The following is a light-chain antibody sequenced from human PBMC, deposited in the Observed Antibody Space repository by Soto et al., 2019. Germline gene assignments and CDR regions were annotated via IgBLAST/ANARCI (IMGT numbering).Light chain of an antibody. V-gene: IGLV3-21*02. J-gene: IGLJ1*01. Sequence: SYELTQPPSVSVAPVQTARITCGGSKIESKNVNWLKQKPGQAPVLVVYDDSDRPSGIPDRFSGSNSGNTATLTISRVEDGDEDDYYCQLWDSGSXRYVVATGTKVXV. CDR3: QLWDSGSXRYV. CDR1: KIESKN. CDR2: DDS.